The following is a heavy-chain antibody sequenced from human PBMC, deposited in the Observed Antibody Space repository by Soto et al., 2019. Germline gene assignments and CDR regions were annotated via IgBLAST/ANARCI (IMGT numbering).Heavy chain of an antibody. CDR1: GVILTNYA. CDR2: IGGRGNSA. CDR3: VREGRGSFDF. Sequence: GGSLRLSCSASGVILTNYAMNWVRQAPGKGLEWVSVIGGRGNSAYYADSVQGRFTISRDNSKNTLSLQMSSLTADDTAIYYCVREGRGSFDFWGRGTMVTVSS. J-gene: IGHJ3*01. V-gene: IGHV3-23*01. D-gene: IGHD5-12*01.